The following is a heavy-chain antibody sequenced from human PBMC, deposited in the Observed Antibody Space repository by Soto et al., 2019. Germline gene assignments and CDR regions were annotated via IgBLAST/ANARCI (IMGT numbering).Heavy chain of an antibody. CDR1: GFSFTGYY. CDR2: INAHSGGT. Sequence: QEQLVQSWAAVKKPGASVKVSCKASGFSFTGYYIHWLRQAPGQGLEWMGWINAHSGGTEYAQKFQGRVTLTRDTSISTAYMTLSSLRSDDTAIYYCAKDLTRQLAYWLDPWGQGTQVTVSS. D-gene: IGHD6-6*01. V-gene: IGHV1-2*02. CDR3: AKDLTRQLAYWLDP. J-gene: IGHJ5*02.